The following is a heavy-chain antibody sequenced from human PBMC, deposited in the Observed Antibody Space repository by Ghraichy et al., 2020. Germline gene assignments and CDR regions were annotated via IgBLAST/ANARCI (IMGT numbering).Heavy chain of an antibody. Sequence: SQTLSLTCTVSGGSVSSGSYYWSWIRQPPGKGLEWIGYIYYSGSTNYNPSLKSRVTISVDTSKNQFSLKLSSVTAADTAVYYCAREGVGAARPDFDYWGQGTLVTVSS. CDR1: GGSVSSGSYY. CDR3: AREGVGAARPDFDY. CDR2: IYYSGST. J-gene: IGHJ4*02. V-gene: IGHV4-61*01. D-gene: IGHD1-26*01.